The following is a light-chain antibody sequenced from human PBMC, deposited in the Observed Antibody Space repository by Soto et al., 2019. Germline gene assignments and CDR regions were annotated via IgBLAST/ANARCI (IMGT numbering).Light chain of an antibody. J-gene: IGLJ1*01. CDR1: DSDVGSYNH. CDR3: SSHTSGSILV. Sequence: QSALTQPASVSGSPGQSIALSCTGTDSDVGSYNHVSWYQQCPGRAPKLIIYDVTNRPSGVSDRFSGSKSGKTASLTISELQTDDEADYYCSSHTSGSILVFGTGTKLTVL. V-gene: IGLV2-14*03. CDR2: DVT.